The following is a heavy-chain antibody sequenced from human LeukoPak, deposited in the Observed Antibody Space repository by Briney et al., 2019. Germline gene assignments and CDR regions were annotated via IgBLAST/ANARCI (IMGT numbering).Heavy chain of an antibody. V-gene: IGHV4-4*07. CDR2: IYTSGST. J-gene: IGHJ3*02. Sequence: SETLSLTCTVSGGPISSYYWSWIRQPAGKGLEWIGRIYTSGSTNYNPSLKSRVTMSVDTSKNQFSLKLSSVTAADTAVYYCASEFAARDAFDIWGQGTMVTVSS. CDR3: ASEFAARDAFDI. CDR1: GGPISSYY.